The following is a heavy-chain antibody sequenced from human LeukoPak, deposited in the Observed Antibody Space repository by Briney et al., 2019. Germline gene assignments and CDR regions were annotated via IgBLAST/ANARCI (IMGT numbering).Heavy chain of an antibody. V-gene: IGHV3-74*01. CDR1: GFTLSNYW. CDR3: ARGSVGAEW. J-gene: IGHJ4*02. Sequence: GGSLRLSCAASGFTLSNYWMHWVRQVAGKGLEWVSRISTDGRSASYADSVRGRFTMSRDNAQNSVYLQMDSVTGEDTAVYYCARGSVGAEWWGQGILVTVSS. CDR2: ISTDGRSA. D-gene: IGHD1-26*01.